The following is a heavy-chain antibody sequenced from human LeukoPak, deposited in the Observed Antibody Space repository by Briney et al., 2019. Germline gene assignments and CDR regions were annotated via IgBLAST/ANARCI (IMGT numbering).Heavy chain of an antibody. CDR1: GGTFSSYA. V-gene: IGHV1-69*05. Sequence: GASVKVSCKASGGTFSSYAISWVRQAPGQGLEWMGGIIPIFGTANYAQKFQGRVTITTDESTSTVYMELSSLRSEDTAVYYCARVPRITGTPQHFDYWGQGTLVTVSS. CDR3: ARVPRITGTPQHFDY. CDR2: IIPIFGTA. D-gene: IGHD1-20*01. J-gene: IGHJ4*02.